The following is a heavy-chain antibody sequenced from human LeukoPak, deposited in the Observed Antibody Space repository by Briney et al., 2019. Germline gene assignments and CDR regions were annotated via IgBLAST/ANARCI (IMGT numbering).Heavy chain of an antibody. J-gene: IGHJ4*02. CDR1: GYTFTSYG. D-gene: IGHD2-21*02. Sequence: ASVKVSCKASGYTFTSYGISWVRQAPGQGLEWMAWISTYSGNTEYAENIQGRVTMTTDTSTSTAYMELGSLRSDDTAVYYCARDAVSTVTAGGIDYWGQGTLVTVSS. CDR2: ISTYSGNT. V-gene: IGHV1-18*01. CDR3: ARDAVSTVTAGGIDY.